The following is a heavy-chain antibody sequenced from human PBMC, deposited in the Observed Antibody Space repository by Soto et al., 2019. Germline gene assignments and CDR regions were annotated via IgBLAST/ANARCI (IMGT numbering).Heavy chain of an antibody. V-gene: IGHV4-39*01. CDR2: IYYSGST. J-gene: IGHJ4*02. Sequence: SETLSLTCTVSGGSISSSSYYWGWIRQPPGKGLEWIGSIYYSGSTYYNPSLKSRVTISVDTSKNQFSLKLSSVTAADTAVYYCARHRKLITMIVVAPSGSFFDYWGQGTLVTVSS. D-gene: IGHD3-22*01. CDR1: GGSISSSSYY. CDR3: ARHRKLITMIVVAPSGSFFDY.